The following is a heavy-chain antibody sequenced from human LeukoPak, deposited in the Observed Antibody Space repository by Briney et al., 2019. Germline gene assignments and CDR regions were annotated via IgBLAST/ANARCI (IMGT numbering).Heavy chain of an antibody. V-gene: IGHV4-31*03. J-gene: IGHJ6*02. CDR3: ARHLRFGELLYRYYYGMDV. CDR2: IYYSGST. CDR1: GGSISSGGYY. Sequence: KSSETLSLTCTVSGGSISSGGYYWSWIRQHPGKGLEWIGYIYYSGSTYYNPSLKSRVTISVDTSKNQFSLKLSSVTAADTAVYYCARHLRFGELLYRYYYGMDVWGQGTTVTVSS. D-gene: IGHD3-10*01.